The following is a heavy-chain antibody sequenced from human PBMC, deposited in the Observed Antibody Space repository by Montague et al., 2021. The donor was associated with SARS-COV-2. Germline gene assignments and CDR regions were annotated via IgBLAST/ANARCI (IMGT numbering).Heavy chain of an antibody. D-gene: IGHD2-2*01. CDR3: ARQVHIYCSSTSCPFDY. CDR2: IYPEDSDT. Sequence: QSVAEVKKPGESLKISCEGSGYSFTSYWIAWVRLMPGKGLEWMGIIYPEDSDTRYSPSFQGHVTISADKSMNTAFLQWSSLRASDTAIYYCARQVHIYCSSTSCPFDYWGQGTLVTVSS. V-gene: IGHV5-51*01. J-gene: IGHJ4*02. CDR1: GYSFTSYW.